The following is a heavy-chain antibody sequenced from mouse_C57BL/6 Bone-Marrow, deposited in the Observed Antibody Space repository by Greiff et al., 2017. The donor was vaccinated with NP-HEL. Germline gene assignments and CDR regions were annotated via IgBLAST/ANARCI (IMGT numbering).Heavy chain of an antibody. J-gene: IGHJ4*01. CDR1: GFNIKDDY. V-gene: IGHV14-4*01. CDR3: TSGSSYDYAMDY. Sequence: EVHLVESGAELVRPGASVKLSCTASGFNIKDDYMHWVTQRPEQGLEWIGWIDPENGDTEYASKFQGKAPITADTSSNTAYLQLSSLTSEDTAVYYCTSGSSYDYAMDYWGQGTSVTVSS. CDR2: IDPENGDT. D-gene: IGHD1-1*01.